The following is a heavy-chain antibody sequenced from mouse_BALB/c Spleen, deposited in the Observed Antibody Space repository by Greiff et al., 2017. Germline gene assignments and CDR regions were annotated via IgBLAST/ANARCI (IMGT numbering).Heavy chain of an antibody. CDR3: ARRFYDGYSGYFDY. V-gene: IGHV5-12-2*01. J-gene: IGHJ2*01. D-gene: IGHD2-3*01. Sequence: EVMLVESGGGLVQPGGSLKLSCAASGFTFSSYTMSWVRQTPEKRLEWVAYISNGGGSTYYPDTVKGRFTISRDNAKNTLYLQMSSLKSEDTAMYYCARRFYDGYSGYFDYWGQGTTLTVSS. CDR2: ISNGGGST. CDR1: GFTFSSYT.